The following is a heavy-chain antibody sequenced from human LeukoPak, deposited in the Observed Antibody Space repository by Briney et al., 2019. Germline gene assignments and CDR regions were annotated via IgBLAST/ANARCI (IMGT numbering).Heavy chain of an antibody. CDR2: ISGSGGST. V-gene: IGHV3-23*01. D-gene: IGHD6-6*01. J-gene: IGHJ4*02. CDR3: ASDARHSEVGYFDY. Sequence: GGSLRLSCAASGFTFSSYAMSWVRQAPGKGLEWVSAISGSGGSTYYADSVKGRFTISRDSSKNTLYLQMNSLRAEDTAVYYCASDARHSEVGYFDYWGQGTLVTVSS. CDR1: GFTFSSYA.